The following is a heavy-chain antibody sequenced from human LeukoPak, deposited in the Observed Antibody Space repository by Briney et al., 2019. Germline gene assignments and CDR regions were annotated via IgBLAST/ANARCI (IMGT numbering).Heavy chain of an antibody. V-gene: IGHV1-18*01. D-gene: IGHD1-20*01. CDR1: GYTFTSYT. Sequence: VASVKVSCKASGYTFTSYTISWVRQAPGQGLEWMGWISTYNGNTNYAQKFQGRVTMTTDTSTSTAYMELRSLRSDDTAVYYCARSYNWNANFDYWGQGTLVTVSS. J-gene: IGHJ4*02. CDR3: ARSYNWNANFDY. CDR2: ISTYNGNT.